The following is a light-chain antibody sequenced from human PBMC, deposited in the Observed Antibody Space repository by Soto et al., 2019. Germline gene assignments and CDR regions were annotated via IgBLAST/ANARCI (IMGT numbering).Light chain of an antibody. Sequence: QSVLTQPPSVSGAPGQRVTISCTGSSSNIGAGYDVHWYQQLPGTAPKLLIYGNTNRPSGVPDRFSASKSGTSASLAITGLQAEDVADYYCQSYDSSLSGYVFGTGTKLTVL. CDR2: GNT. V-gene: IGLV1-40*01. CDR3: QSYDSSLSGYV. J-gene: IGLJ1*01. CDR1: SSNIGAGYD.